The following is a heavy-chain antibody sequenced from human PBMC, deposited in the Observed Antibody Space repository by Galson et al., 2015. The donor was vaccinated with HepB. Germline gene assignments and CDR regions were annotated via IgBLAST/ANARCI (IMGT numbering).Heavy chain of an antibody. CDR1: GFTFSSYA. V-gene: IGHV3-30*04. J-gene: IGHJ4*02. CDR3: ARGMGIAAAADPADY. Sequence: SLRLSCAASGFTFSSYAMHWVRQAPGKGLEWVAVISYDGSNKYYADSVKGRFTISRDNSKNTLYLQMNSLRAEDTAVYYCARGMGIAAAADPADYWGQGTLVTVSS. CDR2: ISYDGSNK. D-gene: IGHD6-13*01.